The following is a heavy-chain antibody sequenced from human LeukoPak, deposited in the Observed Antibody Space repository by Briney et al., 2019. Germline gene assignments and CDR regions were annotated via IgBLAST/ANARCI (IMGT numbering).Heavy chain of an antibody. CDR3: ARGIAAAGTGSFFDY. CDR2: MNPNSGDT. J-gene: IGHJ4*02. Sequence: ASLRVSSKPSVYTFTTYVINCVRQATGQGGEWVGWMNPNSGDTGYPQKFQGRVTMTRHTSIRTAYMELSSLSSEDTAVYYCARGIAAAGTGSFFDYWGQGTLVTVS. V-gene: IGHV1-8*01. D-gene: IGHD6-13*01. CDR1: VYTFTTYV.